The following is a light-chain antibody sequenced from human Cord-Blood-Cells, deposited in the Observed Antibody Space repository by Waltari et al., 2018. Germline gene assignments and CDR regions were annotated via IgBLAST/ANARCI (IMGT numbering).Light chain of an antibody. CDR1: SSNIGNNY. CDR2: DNN. CDR3: GTWDSSLSVWV. J-gene: IGLJ3*02. V-gene: IGLV1-51*01. Sequence: VSAAPGQKVTISCSGSSSNIGNNYVSWYQQLPGTAPKLLIYDNNKRPSGIPDRFSGSKSGTSATLGITGLQTGDEADYYCGTWDSSLSVWVFGGGTKLTVL.